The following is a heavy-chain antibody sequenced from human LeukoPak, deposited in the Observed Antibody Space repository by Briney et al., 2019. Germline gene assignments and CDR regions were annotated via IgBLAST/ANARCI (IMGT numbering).Heavy chain of an antibody. CDR3: ARHGLGRGVYITRQYNYYMDV. Sequence: PSETLSLTCTVSGGSISSGSYCWSWVRQPAGKGLEWIGRIYTSGSTNYNPSLKSRVTMSVDTSKNQFSLKLSSVTAADTAIYFCARHGLGRGVYITRQYNYYMDVWGTGTAVTVSS. CDR2: IYTSGST. D-gene: IGHD3-10*01. V-gene: IGHV4-61*02. CDR1: GGSISSGSYC. J-gene: IGHJ6*04.